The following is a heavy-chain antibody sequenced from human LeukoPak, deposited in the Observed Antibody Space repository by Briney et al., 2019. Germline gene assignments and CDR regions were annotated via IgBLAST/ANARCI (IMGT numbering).Heavy chain of an antibody. Sequence: ASVKVSCKASGYNFTDYYIHWVRQAPGPGLEWMGWINPKSGGTNYAQKFRGRVTMTRDTSISTAYMELSGLRSDDTAVYYCARDSGLGPTWHPFDHWGQGTPVTVSS. J-gene: IGHJ4*02. CDR3: ARDSGLGPTWHPFDH. CDR2: INPKSGGT. D-gene: IGHD1-26*01. CDR1: GYNFTDYY. V-gene: IGHV1-2*02.